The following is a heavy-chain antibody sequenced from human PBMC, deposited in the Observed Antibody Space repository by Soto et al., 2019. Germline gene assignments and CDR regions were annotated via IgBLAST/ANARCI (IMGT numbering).Heavy chain of an antibody. CDR2: ISGSGANT. CDR3: AKDENHAATAPFDY. CDR1: GFTFSSYA. D-gene: IGHD6-13*01. Sequence: EVQVLESGGGLVQPGGSLRLSCAASGFTFSSYAMSWVRQAPGKGLEWVSAISGSGANTYYADSVKGRFTISRDNSKNIVYLQINSLRVEDTAVYHCAKDENHAATAPFDYWGQGTLVTVSS. J-gene: IGHJ4*02. V-gene: IGHV3-23*01.